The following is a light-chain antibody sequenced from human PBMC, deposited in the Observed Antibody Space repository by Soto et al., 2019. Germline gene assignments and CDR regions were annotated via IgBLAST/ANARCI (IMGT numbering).Light chain of an antibody. CDR1: ESISNW. J-gene: IGKJ2*01. V-gene: IGKV1-5*01. CDR3: QQYKSYSYT. Sequence: DIQMTQSPSILSASVGDRVAITCRASESISNWLAWYQQKPGKAPKVLIYDASRLQSGVPERFSGSGSGTESTLTISSLQADDIATYYCQQYKSYSYTFGQGTNLEI. CDR2: DAS.